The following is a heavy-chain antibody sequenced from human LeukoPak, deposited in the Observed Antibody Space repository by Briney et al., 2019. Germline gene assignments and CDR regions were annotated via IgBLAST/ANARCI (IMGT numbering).Heavy chain of an antibody. CDR2: SSYSGSS. Sequence: KPSETLSLTCSVSGGSIGTNYWSWIRQVPGKGLEWIGYSSYSGSSNYNPPLKSRVTTSVDTSKNQFSLKLSSVTAADTAVYYCARGPMVRGVIMDYWGQGTLVTVSS. CDR3: ARGPMVRGVIMDY. J-gene: IGHJ4*02. D-gene: IGHD3-10*01. V-gene: IGHV4-59*01. CDR1: GGSIGTNY.